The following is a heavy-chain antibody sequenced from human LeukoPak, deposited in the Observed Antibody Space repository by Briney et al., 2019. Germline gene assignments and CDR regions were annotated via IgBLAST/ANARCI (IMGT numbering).Heavy chain of an antibody. CDR3: ARAPRTVTTKDCFDY. V-gene: IGHV3-30-3*01. J-gene: IGHJ4*02. CDR2: ISYDGSNK. D-gene: IGHD4-17*01. Sequence: PGRSLRLFCAASGFTFSSYAMHWVRQAPGKGLEWVAVISYDGSNKYYADSVKGRFTISRDNSKNTLYLQMNSLRAEDTAVYYCARAPRTVTTKDCFDYWGQGTLVTVSS. CDR1: GFTFSSYA.